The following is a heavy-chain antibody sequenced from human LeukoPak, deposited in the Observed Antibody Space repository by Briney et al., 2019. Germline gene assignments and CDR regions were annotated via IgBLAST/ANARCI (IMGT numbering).Heavy chain of an antibody. Sequence: GESLKISCKGSGYSFTSYWIGWVRQMPGKGLEWMGTIYPGDSDTRYSPSFQGQVTISADKSISTAYLQWSSLKASDTAMYYCARRLGYCSGGSCSVDYWGQGTLVTVSS. CDR2: IYPGDSDT. J-gene: IGHJ4*02. CDR1: GYSFTSYW. CDR3: ARRLGYCSGGSCSVDY. V-gene: IGHV5-51*01. D-gene: IGHD2-15*01.